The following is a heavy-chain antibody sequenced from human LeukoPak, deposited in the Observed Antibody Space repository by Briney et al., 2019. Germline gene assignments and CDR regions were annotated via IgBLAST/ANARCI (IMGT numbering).Heavy chain of an antibody. CDR3: AEGRDGYNLEVDY. V-gene: IGHV4-38-2*02. CDR2: IYYSGST. J-gene: IGHJ4*02. D-gene: IGHD5-24*01. Sequence: SETLSLTCTVSGYSIRNGYYWGWIRQPPGKGLEWIGSIYYSGSTYYNPSLKSRVTISVDTSKNQFSLKLSSVTAADTAVYYCAEGRDGYNLEVDYWGQGTLVTVSS. CDR1: GYSIRNGYY.